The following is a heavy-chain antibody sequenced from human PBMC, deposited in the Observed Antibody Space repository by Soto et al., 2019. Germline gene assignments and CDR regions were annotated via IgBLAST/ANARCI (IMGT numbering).Heavy chain of an antibody. V-gene: IGHV4-34*01. D-gene: IGHD2-2*01. J-gene: IGHJ5*02. CDR2: INHSGST. Sequence: KTSETLSLTCAVFGGSFSDYYWSWIRQPPGKGLQWIGEINHSGSTNYNPSLKSRVSMSVDTSKSQLSLRVTSATAADTAVYFCARLVVVAPVANAWGQGTLVTVSS. CDR1: GGSFSDYY. CDR3: ARLVVVAPVANA.